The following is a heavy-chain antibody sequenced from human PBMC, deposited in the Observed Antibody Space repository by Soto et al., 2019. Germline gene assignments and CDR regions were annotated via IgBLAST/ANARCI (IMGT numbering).Heavy chain of an antibody. CDR3: ARDRDTAGYYGMDV. J-gene: IGHJ6*02. CDR1: GGSISSGDYY. D-gene: IGHD5-18*01. CDR2: IYYSGST. Sequence: SETLSLTCTVSGGSISSGDYYWSWIRQPPGKGREWIGYIYYSGSTYYNPSLKSRVTISVDTSKNQFSLKLSSVTAADTAVYYCARDRDTAGYYGMDVWGQGTTVTVSS. V-gene: IGHV4-30-4*01.